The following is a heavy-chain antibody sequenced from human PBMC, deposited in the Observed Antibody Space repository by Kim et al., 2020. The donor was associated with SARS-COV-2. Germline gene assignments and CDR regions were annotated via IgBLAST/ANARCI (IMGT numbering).Heavy chain of an antibody. V-gene: IGHV3-13*01. CDR3: ARGQRWLQLRGAAFDI. D-gene: IGHD5-12*01. Sequence: GGSLRLSCAASGFTFSSYDMPWVRQATGKGLEWVSAIGTAGDTYYPGSVKGRFTISRENAKNSLYLQMNSLRAGDTAVYYCARGQRWLQLRGAAFDIWGQGTMVTVSS. J-gene: IGHJ3*02. CDR2: IGTAGDT. CDR1: GFTFSSYD.